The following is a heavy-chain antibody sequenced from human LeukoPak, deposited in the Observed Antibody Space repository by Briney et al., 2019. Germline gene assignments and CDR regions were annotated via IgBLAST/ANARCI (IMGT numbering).Heavy chain of an antibody. D-gene: IGHD3-22*01. V-gene: IGHV3-30*18. CDR1: GFTFSSYG. Sequence: GGSLRLSCAASGFTFSSYGMPWARQAPGKGLGWVAVISYDGSNKYYADSVKGRFTISRDNSKNTLYLQMNSLRAEDTAVNYCAKATYYYDSSGLYYFDYWGQGTRVTVSS. CDR3: AKATYYYDSSGLYYFDY. J-gene: IGHJ4*02. CDR2: ISYDGSNK.